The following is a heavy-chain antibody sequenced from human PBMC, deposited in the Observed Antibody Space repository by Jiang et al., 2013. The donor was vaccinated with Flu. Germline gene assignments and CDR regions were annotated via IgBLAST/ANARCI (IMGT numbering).Heavy chain of an antibody. V-gene: IGHV3-30*18. Sequence: EWVAVISYDGSNKYYADSVKGRFTISRDNSKNTLYLQMNSLRAEDTAVYYCAKDDYGDPDAFDIWGRGTMVTVSS. CDR2: ISYDGSNK. D-gene: IGHD4-17*01. J-gene: IGHJ3*02. CDR3: AKDDYGDPDAFDI.